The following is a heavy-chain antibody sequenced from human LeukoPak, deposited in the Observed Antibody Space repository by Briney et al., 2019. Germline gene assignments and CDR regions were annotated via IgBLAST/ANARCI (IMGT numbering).Heavy chain of an antibody. V-gene: IGHV1-24*01. Sequence: ASVKVSFKVSGYTLTELSMHWVRQAPGKGLEWMGGFDPEDGETIYAQKFQGRVTMTEHTSTDTAYMELSSLRSEDTAVYYCATSASPRRDIVVVPAAISMDVWGQGTTVTVSS. CDR1: GYTLTELS. CDR3: ATSASPRRDIVVVPAAISMDV. J-gene: IGHJ6*01. D-gene: IGHD2-2*01. CDR2: FDPEDGET.